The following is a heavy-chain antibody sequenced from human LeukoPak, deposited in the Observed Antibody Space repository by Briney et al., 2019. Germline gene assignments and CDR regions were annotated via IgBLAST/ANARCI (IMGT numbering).Heavy chain of an antibody. Sequence: SETLSLPCTVSGGSIISYYWSWIRQPPGKGLEWIGYIYYSGSTNYNPSLKSRVTISIDTSKNQFSLKLTSVTAADTAVYYCARGTGGWYFDLWGRGTLVTVSS. CDR3: ARGTGGWYFDL. CDR2: IYYSGST. D-gene: IGHD1/OR15-1a*01. CDR1: GGSIISYY. J-gene: IGHJ2*01. V-gene: IGHV4-59*01.